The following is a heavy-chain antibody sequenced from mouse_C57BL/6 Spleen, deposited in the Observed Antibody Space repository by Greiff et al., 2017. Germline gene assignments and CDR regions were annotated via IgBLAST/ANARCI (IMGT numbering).Heavy chain of an antibody. J-gene: IGHJ2*01. CDR2: INPSNGGT. Sequence: QVQLLQPGTELVKPGASVKLSCTASGYTFTSSWMPWVKQSPGQGLEWIGNINPSNGGTNYNEKFKGKSTLTVDKSSSTAYMQLSSLKSEDSAVYYCAKGYSTYKYWGQGTTLTVSS. V-gene: IGHV1-53*01. D-gene: IGHD2-5*01. CDR3: AKGYSTYKY. CDR1: GYTFTSSW.